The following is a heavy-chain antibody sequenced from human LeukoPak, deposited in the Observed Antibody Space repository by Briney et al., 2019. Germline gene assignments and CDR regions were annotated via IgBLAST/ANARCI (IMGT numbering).Heavy chain of an antibody. D-gene: IGHD3-22*01. CDR2: ISAYNGNT. Sequence: GASVKVSCKASGYTFTSYGISWVRQAPGQGLEWMGWISAYNGNTNYAQKLQGRVTMTTDTSTSTAYMELRSLRSDDTAVYYCASFNYYDSSGYYRNWFDPRGQGTLVTVSS. CDR3: ASFNYYDSSGYYRNWFDP. CDR1: GYTFTSYG. J-gene: IGHJ5*02. V-gene: IGHV1-18*01.